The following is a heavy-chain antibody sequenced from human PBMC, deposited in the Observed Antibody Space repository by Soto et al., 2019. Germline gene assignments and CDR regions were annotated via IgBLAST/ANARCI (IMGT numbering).Heavy chain of an antibody. CDR1: GVSVSSGSYY. Sequence: SETLSLTCTVSGVSVSSGSYYWSWIRQSPGKGLEWIGYIYYSGSTNYNPSLKSRVTISVDTSKNQFSLKLSSVTAADTAVYYCARAGAHMRFDPWGQGTQVTVSS. J-gene: IGHJ5*02. D-gene: IGHD2-21*01. CDR3: ARAGAHMRFDP. CDR2: IYYSGST. V-gene: IGHV4-61*01.